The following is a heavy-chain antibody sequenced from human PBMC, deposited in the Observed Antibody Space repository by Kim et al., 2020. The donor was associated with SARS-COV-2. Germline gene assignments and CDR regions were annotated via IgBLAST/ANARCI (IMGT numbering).Heavy chain of an antibody. V-gene: IGHV3-74*01. J-gene: IGHJ5*02. Sequence: SYAYSVKGRFTISRDNAKNTLYLQLNSQRPDDTAVYYCVRSHALNWFDPWGQGALVTVSS. D-gene: IGHD2-2*01. CDR3: VRSHALNWFDP.